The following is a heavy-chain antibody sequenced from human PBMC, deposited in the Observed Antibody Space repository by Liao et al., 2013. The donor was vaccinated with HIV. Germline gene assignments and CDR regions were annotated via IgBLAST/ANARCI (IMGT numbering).Heavy chain of an antibody. CDR1: GGSLRTGSYF. D-gene: IGHD3-3*01. CDR2: IHTTGTT. V-gene: IGHV4-61*09. CDR3: ARGTIFGPDY. J-gene: IGHJ4*02. Sequence: QLQESGPGLVRPSETLTLTCTVSGGSLRTGSYFWTWIRQPAGKGLEWIGQIHTTGTTSFHPSLQSRVSILLDTSKNQFSLKLNSVTAADTAVYYCARGTIFGPDYWGQGTLVTVSS.